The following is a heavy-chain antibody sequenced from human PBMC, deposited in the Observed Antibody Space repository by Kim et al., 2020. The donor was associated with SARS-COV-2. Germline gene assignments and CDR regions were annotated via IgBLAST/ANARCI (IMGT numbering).Heavy chain of an antibody. J-gene: IGHJ6*02. D-gene: IGHD6-6*01. V-gene: IGHV3-11*01. Sequence: AGSGMGRFTVSRDNAKNSLSMQMSSLRAEDTALYYCARGGGDSYYYGMDVWGRGTTVTVSS. CDR3: ARGGGDSYYYGMDV.